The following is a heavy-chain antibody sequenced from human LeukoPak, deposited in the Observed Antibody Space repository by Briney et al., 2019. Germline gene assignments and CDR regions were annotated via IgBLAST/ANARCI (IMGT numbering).Heavy chain of an antibody. J-gene: IGHJ4*02. CDR3: ASRNDILAGYVFDF. V-gene: IGHV4-39*01. CDR1: GGSVSSSIYY. CDR2: MDYSGRT. D-gene: IGHD3-9*01. Sequence: SETMSLTSTVSGGSVSSSIYYWGWLRQPPGKGLEWIERMDYSGRTYYNPSIKSPVNISVDTSKNQFSLKLAAVTAADTAVDYGASRNDILAGYVFDFWGQGTLVTVSS.